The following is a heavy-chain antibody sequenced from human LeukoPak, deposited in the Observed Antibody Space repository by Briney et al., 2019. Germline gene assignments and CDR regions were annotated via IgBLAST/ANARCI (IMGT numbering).Heavy chain of an antibody. CDR3: AKVDGSADY. CDR2: ISGSGGST. CDR1: GFTFDDYG. J-gene: IGHJ4*02. D-gene: IGHD3-10*01. V-gene: IGHV3-23*01. Sequence: GGSLRLSCAASGFTFDDYGMSWVRQAPGKGLEWVSAISGSGGSTYYADSVKGRFTISRDNSKNTLYLQMNSLRAEDTAVYYCAKVDGSADYWGQGTLVTVSS.